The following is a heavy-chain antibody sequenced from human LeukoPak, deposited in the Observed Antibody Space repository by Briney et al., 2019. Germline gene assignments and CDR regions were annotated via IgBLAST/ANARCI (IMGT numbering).Heavy chain of an antibody. V-gene: IGHV1-2*02. CDR3: ARDRIKIFGVVLRDAFDI. CDR1: GYTFTGYY. CDR2: INPNSGGT. D-gene: IGHD3-3*01. J-gene: IGHJ3*02. Sequence: ASVKVSCKASGYTFTGYYMHWVRQAPGQGLEWMGWINPNSGGTNYAQKFQGRVTMTRDTSISTAYMELSRLRSDGTAVYYCARDRIKIFGVVLRDAFDIWGQGTMVTVSS.